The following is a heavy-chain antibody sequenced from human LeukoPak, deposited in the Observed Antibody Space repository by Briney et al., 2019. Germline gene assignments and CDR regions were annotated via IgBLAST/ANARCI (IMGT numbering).Heavy chain of an antibody. J-gene: IGHJ4*02. CDR3: ARGFMITFGGVIVYYFDY. CDR1: GYTFTSYD. D-gene: IGHD3-16*02. Sequence: SVKVSCKASGYTFTSYDINWVRQATGQGLEWMGWMSPNSGNTGYAQKFQGRVTMTRNTSISTAYMELSSLRSEDTAVYYCARGFMITFGGVIVYYFDYWGQGTLVTVSS. CDR2: MSPNSGNT. V-gene: IGHV1-8*01.